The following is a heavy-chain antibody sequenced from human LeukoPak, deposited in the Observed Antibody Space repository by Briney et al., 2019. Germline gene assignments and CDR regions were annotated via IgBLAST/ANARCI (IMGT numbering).Heavy chain of an antibody. V-gene: IGHV4-61*01. CDR2: IYYSGST. CDR3: ARAPIIPHNWFDP. J-gene: IGHJ5*02. Sequence: SETLSLTCTVSGGSISSSSYYWSWIRQPPGKGLEWIGYIYYSGSTNYNPSLKSRVTISVDTSKNQFSLKLSSVTAADTAVYYCARAPIIPHNWFDPWGQGTLVTVSS. CDR1: GGSISSSSYY.